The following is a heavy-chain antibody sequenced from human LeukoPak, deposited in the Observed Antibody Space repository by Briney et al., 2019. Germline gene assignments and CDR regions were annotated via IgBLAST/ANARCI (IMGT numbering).Heavy chain of an antibody. J-gene: IGHJ4*02. CDR3: TTEYYYDSSGLFDY. V-gene: IGHV3-15*01. D-gene: IGHD3-22*01. CDR1: GLTFNNYA. Sequence: GGSLRLSCAVSGLTFNNYAMSWVRQAPGKGLEWVGRIKKKTDGGTTDYAAPVKGRFTISRDDSGNTLYLQMNSLKTEDTAVYYCTTEYYYDSSGLFDYWGQGTLVTVSS. CDR2: IKKKTDGGTT.